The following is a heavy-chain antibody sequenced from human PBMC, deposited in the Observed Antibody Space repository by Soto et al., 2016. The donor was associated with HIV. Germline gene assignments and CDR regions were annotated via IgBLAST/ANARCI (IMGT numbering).Heavy chain of an antibody. CDR2: LYTGGST. CDR1: GFTFKSYA. CDR3: ASGFPVAGTTAFDC. D-gene: IGHD6-19*01. V-gene: IGHV3-23*01. J-gene: IGHJ4*02. Sequence: EVQLLESGGDFVQPGGSLRLSCAASGFTFKSYAMTWVRQAPGKGLDWVSTLYTGGSTAYADSVKGRFTISRDNSKNTLYLQMSSLRVEDTAIYYCASGFPVAGTTAFDCWGQGTLVTVSS.